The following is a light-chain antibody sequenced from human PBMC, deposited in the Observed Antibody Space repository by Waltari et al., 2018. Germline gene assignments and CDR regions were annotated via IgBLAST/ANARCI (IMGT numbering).Light chain of an antibody. Sequence: CRASQSVSKYLAWYQQKPGQAPRLLIYDASTRATGIPDRFSATGWGTDFSLSISRLEPEDFAVYYCQKYGTLPATFGQGTKVQMK. V-gene: IGKV3-20*01. CDR2: DAS. CDR1: QSVSKY. J-gene: IGKJ1*01. CDR3: QKYGTLPAT.